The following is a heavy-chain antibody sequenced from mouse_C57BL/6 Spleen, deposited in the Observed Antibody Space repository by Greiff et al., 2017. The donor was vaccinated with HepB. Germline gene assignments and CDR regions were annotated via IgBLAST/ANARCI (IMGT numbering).Heavy chain of an antibody. CDR2: ISDGGSYT. CDR1: GFTFSSYA. Sequence: EVQLAESGGGLVKPGGSLKLSCAASGFTFSSYAMSWVRQTPEKRLEWVATISDGGSYTYYPDNVKGRFTISRDNAKNNLYLQMSHLKSEDTAMYYCARYPYFDVWGTGTTVTVSS. J-gene: IGHJ1*03. CDR3: ARYPYFDV. V-gene: IGHV5-4*01.